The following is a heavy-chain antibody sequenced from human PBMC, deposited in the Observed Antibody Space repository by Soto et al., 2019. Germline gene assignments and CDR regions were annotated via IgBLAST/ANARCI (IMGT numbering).Heavy chain of an antibody. CDR2: IVVGSGNT. Sequence: GSSVKVCCKASGFTFTSSAVQWVRQARGQRLEWIGWIVVGSGNTNYAQKFQERVTITRDMSTSTAYMELSSLRSEDTAVYYCEALFTYYGMDVWCQGTSVTV. V-gene: IGHV1-58*01. D-gene: IGHD3-10*02. CDR1: GFTFTSSA. CDR3: EALFTYYGMDV. J-gene: IGHJ6*02.